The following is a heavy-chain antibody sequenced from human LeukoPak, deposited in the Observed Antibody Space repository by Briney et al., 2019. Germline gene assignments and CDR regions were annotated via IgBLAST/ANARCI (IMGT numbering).Heavy chain of an antibody. J-gene: IGHJ6*02. V-gene: IGHV1-2*02. D-gene: IGHD4-17*01. Sequence: ASVKVSCKASGYTFIGYYMHWVRQAPGQGLEWMGWINPNSGGTNYAQKFQGRVTMTRDTSISTAYMELSRLRSDDTAVYYCARDYGDYQYYYYGMDVWGQGTTVKVSS. CDR2: INPNSGGT. CDR1: GYTFIGYY. CDR3: ARDYGDYQYYYYGMDV.